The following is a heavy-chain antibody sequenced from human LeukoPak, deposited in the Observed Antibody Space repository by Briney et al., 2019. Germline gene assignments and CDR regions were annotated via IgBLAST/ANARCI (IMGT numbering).Heavy chain of an antibody. CDR2: IRSGSTYI. D-gene: IGHD6-13*01. J-gene: IGHJ5*02. V-gene: IGHV3-21*01. CDR1: GFTFSTYS. CDR3: VRGVGVSRFNYFDP. Sequence: GGSLRLSCAASGFTFSTYSMHWVRQAPGKGLEWVSSIRSGSTYINYADSVKGRFTISRDDAKNSLYLQMNSLRDDDTAVYYCVRGVGVSRFNYFDPWGQGTLVIVSS.